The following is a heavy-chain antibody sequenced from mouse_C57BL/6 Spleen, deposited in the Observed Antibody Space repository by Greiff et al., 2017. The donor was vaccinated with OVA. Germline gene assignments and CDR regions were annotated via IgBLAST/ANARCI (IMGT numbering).Heavy chain of an antibody. CDR3: AAITTVDH. CDR2: IDPSDSYT. V-gene: IGHV1-50*01. J-gene: IGHJ2*01. CDR1: GYTFTSYW. Sequence: QVQLQQPGAELVKPGASVKLSCKASGYTFTSYWMQWVKQRPGQGLEWIGEIDPSDSYTNYNQKFKGKATLTVDTSSSTAYMQLSSLTSEDSAVYYCAAITTVDHWGQGTTLTVSS. D-gene: IGHD1-1*01.